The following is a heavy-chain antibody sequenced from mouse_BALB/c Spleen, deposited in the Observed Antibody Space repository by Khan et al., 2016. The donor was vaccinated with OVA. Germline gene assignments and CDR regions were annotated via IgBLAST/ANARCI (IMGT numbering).Heavy chain of an antibody. CDR2: IWSGGST. V-gene: IGHV2-2*02. J-gene: IGHJ3*01. Sequence: VELVESGPGLVQPSQSLSITCTVSGFSLTTYGVHWVRQSPGKGLEWLGVIWSGGSTDYNAAFISRLSISKEHSKSQVFFKMNSLQANDTAIYYCARNYDYDEGLAYWGQGTLVTVSA. CDR1: GFSLTTYG. CDR3: ARNYDYDEGLAY. D-gene: IGHD2-4*01.